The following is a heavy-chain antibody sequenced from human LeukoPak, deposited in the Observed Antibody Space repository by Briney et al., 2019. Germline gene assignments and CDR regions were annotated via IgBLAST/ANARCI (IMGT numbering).Heavy chain of an antibody. CDR3: AKDRCSSGWLPTYYFDY. J-gene: IGHJ4*02. CDR1: GFTFSSYA. Sequence: GGSLRLSCAASGFTFSSYAMSWVRQAPGKGLEWVSAISGSGGSTYYADSVKGRFTISRDNSKNTLYLQMNSLRAEDTAVYYCAKDRCSSGWLPTYYFDYWGQGTLVTVSS. D-gene: IGHD6-19*01. V-gene: IGHV3-23*01. CDR2: ISGSGGST.